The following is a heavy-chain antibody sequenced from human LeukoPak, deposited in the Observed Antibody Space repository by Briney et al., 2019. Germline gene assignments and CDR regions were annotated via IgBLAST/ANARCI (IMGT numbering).Heavy chain of an antibody. Sequence: AAVKVSYKASGYTFTSYGISWVRQAPGQGLEWMGWISAYNGNTNYAQKLRGRVTMTTDTSTSTAYMELRSLRSDDPAVYYCARELEGNWFDPWGQGTLVTVSS. J-gene: IGHJ5*02. CDR1: GYTFTSYG. CDR2: ISAYNGNT. CDR3: ARELEGNWFDP. D-gene: IGHD3-3*01. V-gene: IGHV1-18*01.